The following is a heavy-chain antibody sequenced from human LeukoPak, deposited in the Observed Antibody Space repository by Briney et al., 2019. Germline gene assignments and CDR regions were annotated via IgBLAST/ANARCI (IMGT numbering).Heavy chain of an antibody. Sequence: ASVKVSCKASGYTFTSYYMHWVRQAPGQGLEWMGIINPSGGSTSYAQKFQGRVTMTRDTSTSTVYMELSSLRSEDTAAYYCARALSAHDAFDIWGQGTMVTVSS. CDR3: ARALSAHDAFDI. CDR1: GYTFTSYY. V-gene: IGHV1-46*01. J-gene: IGHJ3*02. CDR2: INPSGGST.